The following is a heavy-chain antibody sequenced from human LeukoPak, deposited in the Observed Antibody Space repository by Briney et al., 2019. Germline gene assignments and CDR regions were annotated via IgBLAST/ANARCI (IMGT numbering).Heavy chain of an antibody. CDR2: ISAYNGNT. CDR1: GYTFTSYG. J-gene: IGHJ4*02. Sequence: ASVKVSCKASGYTFTSYGISWVRQAPGQGLEWMGWISAYNGNTNYAQKLQGRVTMTTDTSTSIAYMELRSLRSDDTAVYYCVRGRYDSSGYYLIDYWGQGTLVTVSS. D-gene: IGHD3-22*01. CDR3: VRGRYDSSGYYLIDY. V-gene: IGHV1-18*01.